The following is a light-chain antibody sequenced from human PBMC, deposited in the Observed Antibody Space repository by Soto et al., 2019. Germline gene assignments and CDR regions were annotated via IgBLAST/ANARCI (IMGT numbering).Light chain of an antibody. CDR1: NSDVGDYDF. J-gene: IGLJ1*01. CDR2: EVS. CDR3: TSYRSTATGYV. V-gene: IGLV2-14*01. Sequence: QSVLTQPASVSGSPGQSITISCTGSNSDVGDYDFVSWYQQHPGKAPKLMIYEVSNRPSGVSDRFSGSKSGNTASLTISGLQAEDEADYYCTSYRSTATGYVFGSGTKLTV.